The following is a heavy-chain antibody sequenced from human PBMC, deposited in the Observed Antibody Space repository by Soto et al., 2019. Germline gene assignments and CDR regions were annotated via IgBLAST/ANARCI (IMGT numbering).Heavy chain of an antibody. Sequence: HVQLVQSGGDLRKPGASVKVSCNTSGYTLNTYFIIWIRQAPGLGLEWMGWISPYNGKTNYADKVQGRVTMTTDTFTRTAYLELRTLRLDDTAVYYCARETSHAFDYWGQGNLITVSS. J-gene: IGHJ4*02. D-gene: IGHD2-2*01. V-gene: IGHV1-18*01. CDR3: ARETSHAFDY. CDR1: GYTLNTYF. CDR2: ISPYNGKT.